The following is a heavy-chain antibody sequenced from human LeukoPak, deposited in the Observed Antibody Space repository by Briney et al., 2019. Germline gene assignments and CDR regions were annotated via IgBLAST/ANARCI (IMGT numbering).Heavy chain of an antibody. V-gene: IGHV3-7*01. Sequence: GGSLRLSCAASGFTFTRHWMGWVRQAPGKGLEWVASVKKDGNQYSVDSVKGRFIISRDDARNSLSLQMSSLRVEDTAIYFCARGPDYGDRLDYFDYWGQGTLVTVSS. CDR2: VKKDGNQ. J-gene: IGHJ4*02. CDR1: GFTFTRHW. D-gene: IGHD4-17*01. CDR3: ARGPDYGDRLDYFDY.